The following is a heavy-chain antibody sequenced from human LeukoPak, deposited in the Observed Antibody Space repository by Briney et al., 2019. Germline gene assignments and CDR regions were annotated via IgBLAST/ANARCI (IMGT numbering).Heavy chain of an antibody. Sequence: GASVKVSCKASGYTFTSYYMHWVRQAPGQGLEWMGIINPSGGSTSYAQKFQGRVTMTRDTSTSTVYMELSSLRSEDTAVYYCARDQGPNDFWSGYYYYYGMDVWGQGTTVTVSS. J-gene: IGHJ6*02. CDR2: INPSGGST. CDR3: ARDQGPNDFWSGYYYYYGMDV. D-gene: IGHD3-3*01. CDR1: GYTFTSYY. V-gene: IGHV1-46*01.